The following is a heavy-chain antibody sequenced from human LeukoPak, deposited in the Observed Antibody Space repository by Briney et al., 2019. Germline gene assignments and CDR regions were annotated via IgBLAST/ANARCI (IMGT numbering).Heavy chain of an antibody. CDR3: ARGLPSYDMGLAY. V-gene: IGHV3-30*02. D-gene: IGHD3-9*01. CDR1: GFTFSSYG. Sequence: PGGSLRLSCAASGFTFSSYGMHWVREAPGKGLEWVAFIRYDGSNKYYADSVKGRFTISRDNAKNSLYLQMNSLRAEDTAVYYCARGLPSYDMGLAYWGQGTLVTVSS. J-gene: IGHJ4*02. CDR2: IRYDGSNK.